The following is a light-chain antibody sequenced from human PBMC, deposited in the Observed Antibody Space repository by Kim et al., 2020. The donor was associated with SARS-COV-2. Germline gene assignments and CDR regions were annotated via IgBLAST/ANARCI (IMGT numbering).Light chain of an antibody. CDR1: QVINNY. J-gene: IGKJ1*01. CDR3: QKYDSAPWT. CDR2: GAS. V-gene: IGKV1-27*01. Sequence: ASVGDRVPITCRAIQVINNYLAWYPQKPGKAPTVLIYGASTLHSGVPSRFSGSGSGTDFTLTISSLQPEDVGTYYFQKYDSAPWTFGHGTKVDIK.